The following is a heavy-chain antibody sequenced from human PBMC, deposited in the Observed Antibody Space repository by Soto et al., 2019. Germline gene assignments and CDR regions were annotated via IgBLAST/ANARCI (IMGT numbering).Heavy chain of an antibody. CDR3: APWFRPFDC. D-gene: IGHD3-10*01. Sequence: QVQLVESGGGVVQPGRSLRLSCAASGFTFSSYGMHWVRQAPGKGLEWVAVISYDGSNKYYADSVKGRFTISRDNSKNTLYLQMISLRVEDTAVYYCAPWFRPFDCWGQGKLVTVSS. CDR1: GFTFSSYG. J-gene: IGHJ4*02. V-gene: IGHV3-30*03. CDR2: ISYDGSNK.